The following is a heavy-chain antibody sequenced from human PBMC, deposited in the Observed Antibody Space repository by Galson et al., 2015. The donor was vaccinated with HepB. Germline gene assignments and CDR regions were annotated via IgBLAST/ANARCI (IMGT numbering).Heavy chain of an antibody. D-gene: IGHD6-13*01. CDR3: ARDHPIAAAGNAFDI. CDR1: GYTFTSYG. CDR2: ISAYNGNT. V-gene: IGHV1-18*01. J-gene: IGHJ3*02. Sequence: QSGAEVKKPGESLKISCKASGYTFTSYGISWVRQAPGQGLEWMGWISAYNGNTNYAQKLQGRVTMTTDTSTSTAYMELRSLRSDDTAVYYCARDHPIAAAGNAFDIWGQGTMVTVSS.